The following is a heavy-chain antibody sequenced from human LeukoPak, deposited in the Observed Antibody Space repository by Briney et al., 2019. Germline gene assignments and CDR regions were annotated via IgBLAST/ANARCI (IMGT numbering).Heavy chain of an antibody. CDR3: ASRRKGAERRGYSFD. CDR1: SESFSGYF. V-gene: IGHV4-34*01. J-gene: IGHJ4*02. CDR2: INYSGST. D-gene: IGHD5-18*01. Sequence: SETLSLTCAIYSESFSGYFWSWIRQPPGKGLEWIGEINYSGSTNYNPSLKSRVTISVDTSKNQFSLKLSSVTAADTAIYYCASRRKGAERRGYSFDWGQGTLVTVSS.